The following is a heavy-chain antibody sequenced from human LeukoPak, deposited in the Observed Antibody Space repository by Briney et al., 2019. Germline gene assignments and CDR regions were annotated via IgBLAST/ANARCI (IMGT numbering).Heavy chain of an antibody. Sequence: SETLSLTCTVSGGSISSYYWSWIRQPPGKGLERIGYIYYSGSTNYNPSLKSRVTISVDTSKNQFSLKLSSVTAADTAVYYCARASTTIAAAGGYLYYFDYWGQGTLVTVSS. D-gene: IGHD6-13*01. CDR3: ARASTTIAAAGGYLYYFDY. CDR2: IYYSGST. J-gene: IGHJ4*02. CDR1: GGSISSYY. V-gene: IGHV4-59*01.